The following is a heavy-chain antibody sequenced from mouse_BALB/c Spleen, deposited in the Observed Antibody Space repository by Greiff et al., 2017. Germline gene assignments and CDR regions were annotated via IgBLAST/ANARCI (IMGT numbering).Heavy chain of an antibody. Sequence: VHLVESGPGLVAPSQSLSITCTVSGFSLTSYGVHWVRQPPGKGLEWLGVIWAGGSTNYNSALMSRLSISKDNSKSQVFFKMNSLQADDTAIYYCARGGSSYEAYWGQGTLVTVSA. J-gene: IGHJ3*01. D-gene: IGHD1-1*01. CDR3: ARGGSSYEAY. CDR1: GFSLTSYG. V-gene: IGHV2-9*02. CDR2: IWAGGST.